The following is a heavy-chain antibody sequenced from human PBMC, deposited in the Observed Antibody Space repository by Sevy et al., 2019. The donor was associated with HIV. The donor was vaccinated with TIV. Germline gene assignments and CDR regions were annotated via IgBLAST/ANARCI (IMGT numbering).Heavy chain of an antibody. CDR2: INPHNGNT. V-gene: IGHV1-18*01. J-gene: IGHJ4*02. Sequence: ASVKVSCKASGYTCTNHGISWVRPAPRQGLEWMGWINPHNGNTKYAQKLQGRVTMTTDTSTNTAYMEVRSLRSDDTAVYYCAREGTLVTMIIWGQGTLVTVSS. CDR1: GYTCTNHG. CDR3: AREGTLVTMII. D-gene: IGHD3-22*01.